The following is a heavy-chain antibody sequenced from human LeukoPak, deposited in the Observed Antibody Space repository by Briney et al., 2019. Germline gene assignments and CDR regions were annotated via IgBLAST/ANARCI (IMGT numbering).Heavy chain of an antibody. V-gene: IGHV4-59*08. D-gene: IGHD3-22*01. CDR2: IYYSGST. Sequence: SETLSLTCTVSGGSISSYYWSWIRQPPGKGLEWIGYIYYSGSTNYNPSLKSRVTISGDTSKNQFSLKLSSVTAAATAVYYCARRLIRDSSGGGHFDYWGQGTLVTVSS. J-gene: IGHJ4*02. CDR3: ARRLIRDSSGGGHFDY. CDR1: GGSISSYY.